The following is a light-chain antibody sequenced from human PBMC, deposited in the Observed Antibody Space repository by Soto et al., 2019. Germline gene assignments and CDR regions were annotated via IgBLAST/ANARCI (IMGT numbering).Light chain of an antibody. Sequence: IVLTHSPATLSLSPGERATLSCRASQSCSSYLAWYQQKPGQAPRLLIYDASNRATGIPARFSGSGSGTDFTLPISSLDPEDFAVDYCQQRSNWPETFAQGTKLEIK. CDR2: DAS. J-gene: IGKJ2*01. CDR1: QSCSSY. CDR3: QQRSNWPET. V-gene: IGKV3-11*01.